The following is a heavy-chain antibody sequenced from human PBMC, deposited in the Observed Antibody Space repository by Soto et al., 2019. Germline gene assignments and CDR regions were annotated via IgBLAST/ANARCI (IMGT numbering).Heavy chain of an antibody. V-gene: IGHV1-46*01. Sequence: QVQLVQSGAEVKKPGASVKVSCKASGYTFTSYYMHWVRQAPGQGLEWMGIINPSGGSTSYAQKFRGRVTMTRDTSTSTVYMELSSLRSEDTAVYYCARVYWSGYHNYYYYGMDVWGQGTTVTVSS. CDR2: INPSGGST. J-gene: IGHJ6*02. CDR1: GYTFTSYY. D-gene: IGHD3-3*01. CDR3: ARVYWSGYHNYYYYGMDV.